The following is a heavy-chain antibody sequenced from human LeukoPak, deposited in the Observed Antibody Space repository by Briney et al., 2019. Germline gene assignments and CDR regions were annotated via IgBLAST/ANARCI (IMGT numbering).Heavy chain of an antibody. CDR1: GFTFSDYA. D-gene: IGHD3-10*01. CDR3: AKGSDLWFGET. J-gene: IGHJ4*02. CDR2: ISGSGGST. Sequence: GGSLRLSCVVSGFTFSDYAMSWGRQAPGKGLKWVSAISGSGGSTYYADSVKGRFIISRDNSKNMLYLQMNSLRAEDTAVYYRAKGSDLWFGETWGQGTLVTVSS. V-gene: IGHV3-23*01.